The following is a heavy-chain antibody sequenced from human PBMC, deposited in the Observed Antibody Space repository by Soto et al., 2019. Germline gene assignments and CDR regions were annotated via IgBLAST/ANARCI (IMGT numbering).Heavy chain of an antibody. D-gene: IGHD3-22*01. Sequence: SLRLSCAASGFTFSSYAMHWVRQAPGKGLEWVAVISYDGSNKYYADSVKGRFTISRDNSKNTLYLQMNSLRAEDTAVYYCARGTSSGYYSSFYWGQGTLVTVSS. CDR2: ISYDGSNK. J-gene: IGHJ4*02. V-gene: IGHV3-30-3*01. CDR3: ARGTSSGYYSSFY. CDR1: GFTFSSYA.